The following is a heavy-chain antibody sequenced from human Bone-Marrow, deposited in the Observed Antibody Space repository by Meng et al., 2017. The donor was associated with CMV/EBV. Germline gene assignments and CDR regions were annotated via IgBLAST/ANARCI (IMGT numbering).Heavy chain of an antibody. CDR1: GFTISSNY. CDR2: IYSGGTT. CDR3: ARGDFWSGFYG. J-gene: IGHJ4*02. V-gene: IGHV3-66*02. D-gene: IGHD3-3*01. Sequence: GGSLRLSCAASGFTISSNYMSWVRQAPGKGLEWVSVIYSGGTTYYADSVKGRFTISRDKSKNTVYLQMNSLRTEDTAVYYCARGDFWSGFYGWGQGTRVTGYS.